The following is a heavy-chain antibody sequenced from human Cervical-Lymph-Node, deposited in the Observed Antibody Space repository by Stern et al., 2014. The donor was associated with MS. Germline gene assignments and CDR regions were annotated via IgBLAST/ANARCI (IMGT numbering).Heavy chain of an antibody. CDR3: ATHAPGVVPAALDY. CDR2: IYWDDSK. J-gene: IGHJ4*02. V-gene: IGHV2-5*02. CDR1: GFSLSTSGVG. Sequence: QVTLRESGPTLVKPTQTLTLTCTFSGFSLSTSGVGLGRIRQPPGQALEWLAFIYWDDSKRYSPSLKNRLTITKDTSKNQVVLTMNNMDPVDTATFYCATHAPGVVPAALDYWGQGTLVTVS. D-gene: IGHD2-2*01.